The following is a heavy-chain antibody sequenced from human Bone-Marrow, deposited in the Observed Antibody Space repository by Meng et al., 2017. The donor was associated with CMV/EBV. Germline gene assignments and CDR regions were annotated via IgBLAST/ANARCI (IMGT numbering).Heavy chain of an antibody. D-gene: IGHD2-2*01. CDR3: AREDIVVVPAAPDY. J-gene: IGHJ4*02. Sequence: ASVKVSCKASGYTFTSYYMHWVRQAPGQGLEWMGIINPSGGSTNNAQKLQGRVTMTTDTSTSTAYMELRSLRSDDTAVYYCAREDIVVVPAAPDYWGEATLATSSS. V-gene: IGHV1-46*01. CDR2: INPSGGST. CDR1: GYTFTSYY.